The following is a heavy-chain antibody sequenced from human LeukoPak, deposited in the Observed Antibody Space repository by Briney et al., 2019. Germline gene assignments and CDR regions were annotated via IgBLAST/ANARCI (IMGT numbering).Heavy chain of an antibody. V-gene: IGHV3-21*04. Sequence: GGSLRLSCAASGFTFSSYSMNWVRQAPGKGLEWVSSISSSSSYIYYADSVKGRFTISRDNAKNSLYLQMNSLRAEDTAVYYCARGGVKLGTPFHFDYWGQGTLVTVSS. D-gene: IGHD7-27*01. CDR2: ISSSSSYI. CDR3: ARGGVKLGTPFHFDY. CDR1: GFTFSSYS. J-gene: IGHJ4*02.